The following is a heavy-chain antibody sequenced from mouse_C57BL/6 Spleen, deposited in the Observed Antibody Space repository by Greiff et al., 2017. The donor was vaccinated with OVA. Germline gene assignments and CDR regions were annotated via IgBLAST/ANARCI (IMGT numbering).Heavy chain of an antibody. J-gene: IGHJ3*01. CDR3: ARSGSNFFAY. CDR2: IDPSDSYT. Sequence: QVQLKQPGAELVMPGASVKLSCKASGYTFTSYWMHWVKQRPGQGLEWIGEIDPSDSYTNYNQKFKGKSTLTVDKSSSTAYMQLSSLTSEDSAVYYCARSGSNFFAYWGQGTLVTVSA. D-gene: IGHD1-1*01. V-gene: IGHV1-69*01. CDR1: GYTFTSYW.